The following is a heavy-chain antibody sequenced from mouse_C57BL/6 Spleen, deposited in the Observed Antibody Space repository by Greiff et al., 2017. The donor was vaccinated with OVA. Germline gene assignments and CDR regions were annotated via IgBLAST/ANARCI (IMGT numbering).Heavy chain of an antibody. J-gene: IGHJ4*01. CDR2: IDPSDSET. D-gene: IGHD2-5*01. V-gene: IGHV1-52*01. Sequence: QVQLQQPGAELVRPGSSVKLSCKASGYTFTSYWMHWVKQRPIQGLEWIGNIDPSDSETHYNQKFKDKATLTVDKSSSTAYMQLSSLTSEDSAVYYCARCGFGYSIHGYAMDYWGQGTSVTVSS. CDR1: GYTFTSYW. CDR3: ARCGFGYSIHGYAMDY.